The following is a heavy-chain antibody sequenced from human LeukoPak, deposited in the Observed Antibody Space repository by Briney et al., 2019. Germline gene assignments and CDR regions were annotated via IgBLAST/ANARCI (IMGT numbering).Heavy chain of an antibody. CDR1: GGSISSYY. CDR3: ARVSSSWSYGMDV. V-gene: IGHV4-59*01. D-gene: IGHD6-13*01. CDR2: IYYGGST. Sequence: SETLSLTCTVSGGSISSYYWSWIRQPPGKGLEWIGYIYYGGSTNYNPSLKSRVTISVDTSKNQFSLKLSSVTAADTAVCYCARVSSSWSYGMDVWGKGTTVTVSS. J-gene: IGHJ6*04.